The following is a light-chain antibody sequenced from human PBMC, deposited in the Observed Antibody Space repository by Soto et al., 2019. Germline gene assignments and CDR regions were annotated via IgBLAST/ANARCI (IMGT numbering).Light chain of an antibody. CDR2: DDR. CDR1: RIGYKT. J-gene: IGLJ1*01. V-gene: IGLV3-21*02. Sequence: SYELAQPPSVSVAPGQTATITCGGNRIGYKTVHWYQQKPGQAPVVVVHDDRDRPSGIPERFSGANSGDTATLTISRVEAGDEADYLCQVWDSSSDKCVFGTVTKVIVL. CDR3: QVWDSSSDKCV.